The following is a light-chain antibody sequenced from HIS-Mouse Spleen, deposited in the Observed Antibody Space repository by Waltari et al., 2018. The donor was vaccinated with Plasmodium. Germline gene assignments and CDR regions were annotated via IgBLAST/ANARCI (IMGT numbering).Light chain of an antibody. Sequence: IQMTQSPSTLSASVGDRVTITCRASQSISSWLAWYPQKPGKAPTLLIYKASSLESGVPSRFSGSGSGTEFTLTISSLQPDDFATYYCQQYNSYSWTFGQGTKVEIK. J-gene: IGKJ1*01. CDR3: QQYNSYSWT. CDR1: QSISSW. V-gene: IGKV1-5*03. CDR2: KAS.